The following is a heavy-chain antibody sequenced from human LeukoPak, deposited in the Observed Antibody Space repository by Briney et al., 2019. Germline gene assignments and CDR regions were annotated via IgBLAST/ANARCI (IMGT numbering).Heavy chain of an antibody. V-gene: IGHV1-18*01. CDR1: GYTFTSYG. D-gene: IGHD3-22*01. CDR3: ARDCHYFDSSDWEDCFDP. Sequence: ASVKVSCKASGYTFTSYGISWVRQAPGQGLEWMGWISAYDGDTNYAQELQGRLTMTTDTSTSTAYMELRSLRSDDTAVYYCARDCHYFDSSDWEDCFDPWGQGTLVAVSS. CDR2: ISAYDGDT. J-gene: IGHJ5*02.